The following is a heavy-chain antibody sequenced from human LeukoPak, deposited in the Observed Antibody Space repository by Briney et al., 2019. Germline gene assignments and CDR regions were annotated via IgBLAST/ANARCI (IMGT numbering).Heavy chain of an antibody. CDR2: IYYSGST. Sequence: PSETLSLTCTVSGVSISSYYWSWIRQPPGKGLEWIGYIYYSGSTNYNPSLKSRVTISVDTSKNQFSLKLSAVTAADTAVYCCARGAVADDYWGQGTLVTVSS. V-gene: IGHV4-59*01. CDR1: GVSISSYY. J-gene: IGHJ4*02. CDR3: ARGAVADDY. D-gene: IGHD6-19*01.